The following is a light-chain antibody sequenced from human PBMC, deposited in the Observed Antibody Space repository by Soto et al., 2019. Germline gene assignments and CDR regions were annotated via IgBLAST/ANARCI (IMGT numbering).Light chain of an antibody. CDR1: SSDVGGYNY. Sequence: QSALTQPASVSGSPGQSITISCTGTSSDVGGYNYVSWYQQHPGKAPKLMIFEVSHRPSGVSNRFSGSKSGNRASLTISGLRAEEEPYYYYSSYTSSNSSGVFGEGTHLPVL. CDR3: SSYTSSNSSGV. V-gene: IGLV2-14*01. J-gene: IGLJ3*02. CDR2: EVS.